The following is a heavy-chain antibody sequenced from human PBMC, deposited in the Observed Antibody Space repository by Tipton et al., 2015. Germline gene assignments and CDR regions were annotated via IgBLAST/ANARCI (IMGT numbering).Heavy chain of an antibody. J-gene: IGHJ4*02. CDR1: GITFSSYA. CDR2: ISVSGGST. V-gene: IGHV3-23*01. D-gene: IGHD3-10*01. CDR3: AKSSRGRSMHARHYIGSGSHLDY. Sequence: SLRLSCAASGITFSSYAMSWVRQVPGKGLEWVSTISVSGGSTYYADSVKGRFTISRDNSKNTLYLQMNSLRAEDTAVYYCAKSSRGRSMHARHYIGSGSHLDYWGQGTLVTVSS.